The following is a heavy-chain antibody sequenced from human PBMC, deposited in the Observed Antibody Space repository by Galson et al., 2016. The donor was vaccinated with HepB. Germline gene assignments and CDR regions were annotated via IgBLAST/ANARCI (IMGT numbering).Heavy chain of an antibody. V-gene: IGHV3-23*01. CDR3: AKGMHPEPSDHWTDDS. CDR2: IRDSGDIT. CDR1: GFTLSNYA. D-gene: IGHD3/OR15-3a*01. Sequence: SLRLSCAASGFTLSNYAMTWVRQTPGKGLEWVSTIRDSGDITYYADSVRGRFTISRDSSKNTLYLQVNSLRVEDTAVYYCAKGMHPEPSDHWTDDSWGQGTLVTVSS. J-gene: IGHJ4*02.